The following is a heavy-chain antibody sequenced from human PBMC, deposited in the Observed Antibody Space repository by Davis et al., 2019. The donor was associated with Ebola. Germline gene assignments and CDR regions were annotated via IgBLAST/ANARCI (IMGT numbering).Heavy chain of an antibody. D-gene: IGHD4-23*01. V-gene: IGHV4-34*01. J-gene: IGHJ5*02. Sequence: MPGGSLRLSCAVYGGSFSGYYWSWIRQPPGKGLEWIGEINHSGSTNYNPSLKSRVTISLDTPKSQFSLKLSSVTAADTAVYYCARLTVGPWGQGALVTVSS. CDR1: GGSFSGYY. CDR2: INHSGST. CDR3: ARLTVGP.